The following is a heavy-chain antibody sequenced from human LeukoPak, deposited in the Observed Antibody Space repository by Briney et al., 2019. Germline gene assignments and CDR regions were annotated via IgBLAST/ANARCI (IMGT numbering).Heavy chain of an antibody. V-gene: IGHV3-53*01. J-gene: IGHJ4*02. CDR3: ARVESACYFDN. D-gene: IGHD2-15*01. Sequence: GGSLRLSCAASGFTLSGNYISSVRHAPGKGLEWVSLIYSGGSTYYADSVKGRFTISRDNSKNTLYLQMNSLRAEDTAVYYCARVESACYFDNWGQGTLVTAS. CDR2: IYSGGST. CDR1: GFTLSGNY.